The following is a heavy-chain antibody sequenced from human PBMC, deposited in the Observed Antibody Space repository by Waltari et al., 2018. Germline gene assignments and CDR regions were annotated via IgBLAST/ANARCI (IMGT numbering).Heavy chain of an antibody. CDR2: ISYDGSNK. Sequence: QVQLVESGGGVVQPGRSLRLSCAASGFTFSSYGMHWVRQAPGKGLEWVGVISYDGSNKYYADSVKGRFTISRDNSKNTLYLQMNSLRAEDTAVYYCAKDSKIPYWGQGTLVTVSS. CDR1: GFTFSSYG. CDR3: AKDSKIPY. J-gene: IGHJ4*02. V-gene: IGHV3-30*18.